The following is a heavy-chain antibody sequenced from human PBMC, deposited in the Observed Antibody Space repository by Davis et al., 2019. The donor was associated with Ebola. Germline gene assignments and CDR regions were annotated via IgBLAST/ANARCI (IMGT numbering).Heavy chain of an antibody. D-gene: IGHD4-17*01. CDR3: ARDQYGDYVVYSG. Sequence: AASVKVSCKASGGTFSSYAISWVRQAPGQGLEWMGRIIPILGIANYAQKFQGRVTITADKSTSTAYMELSSLRSEDTAVYYCARDQYGDYVVYSGWGQGTLVTVSS. J-gene: IGHJ4*02. CDR2: IIPILGIA. V-gene: IGHV1-69*04. CDR1: GGTFSSYA.